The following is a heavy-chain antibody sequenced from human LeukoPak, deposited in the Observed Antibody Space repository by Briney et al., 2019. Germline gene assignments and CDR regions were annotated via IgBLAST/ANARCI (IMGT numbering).Heavy chain of an antibody. D-gene: IGHD5-18*01. J-gene: IGHJ4*02. V-gene: IGHV3-30-3*01. Sequence: GRSLRLSCAASGFTFSNYAMHWVRQAPGKGLEWVAIISYDGNDKYYTDSVKGRFTISRDKSKNTLYLQMNSLRAEDTAVYYCARDRATAMGFWGQGNLVTVSS. CDR2: ISYDGNDK. CDR1: GFTFSNYA. CDR3: ARDRATAMGF.